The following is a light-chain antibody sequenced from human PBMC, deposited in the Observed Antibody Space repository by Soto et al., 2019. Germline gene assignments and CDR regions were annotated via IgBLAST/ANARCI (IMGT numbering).Light chain of an antibody. CDR1: QSVGNN. J-gene: IGKJ5*01. Sequence: EVMMTQSRATLSVSPGERATLSCRASQSVGNNIAWYQQKPGQAPRLLMYYASTRATGVPARFSGSGSGTEFTLTISSLQSEDFALYYCQQYNDWPPITFGQGTRLEIK. CDR3: QQYNDWPPIT. CDR2: YAS. V-gene: IGKV3-15*01.